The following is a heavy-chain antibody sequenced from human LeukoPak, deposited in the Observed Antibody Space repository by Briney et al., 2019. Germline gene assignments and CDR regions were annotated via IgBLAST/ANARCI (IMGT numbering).Heavy chain of an antibody. V-gene: IGHV3-23*01. J-gene: IGHJ4*02. CDR1: GFTFSSYA. CDR2: ISGSGGST. D-gene: IGHD2-15*01. Sequence: GGSLRLSCAASGFTFSSYAMSWVRQAPGKGLEWVSAISGSGGSTYYADSVKGRFTVSRDNSKNTLYLQMNSLRADDTAVYYCAKDPRGDCSGGSCNYLNYWGQGTLVSVSS. CDR3: AKDPRGDCSGGSCNYLNY.